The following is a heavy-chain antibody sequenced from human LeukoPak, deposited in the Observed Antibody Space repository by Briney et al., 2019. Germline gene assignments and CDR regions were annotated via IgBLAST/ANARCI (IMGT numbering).Heavy chain of an antibody. CDR1: GGSISSYY. CDR3: ARGVLRFLEWSFDY. D-gene: IGHD3-3*01. J-gene: IGHJ4*02. Sequence: SETLSLTCTVSGGSISSYYWSWIRQPPGKGLEWIGYIYYSGSTNYNPSLKSRVTISVDTSKNQFSLKLSSVTAADTAVYYCARGVLRFLEWSFDYWGQGTLVAVSS. CDR2: IYYSGST. V-gene: IGHV4-59*01.